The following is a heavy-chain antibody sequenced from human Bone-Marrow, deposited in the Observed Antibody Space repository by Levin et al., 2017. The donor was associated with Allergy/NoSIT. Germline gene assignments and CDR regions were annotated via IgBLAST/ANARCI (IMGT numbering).Heavy chain of an antibody. V-gene: IGHV4-59*01. CDR3: AGRATTVAGFTF. D-gene: IGHD4-11*01. CDR2: AYYTGST. J-gene: IGHJ4*02. Sequence: SETLSLTCTVSGGSIIGYYWNWIRQTPGKGLEWIGYAYYTGSTSYNPSLKSRVTISLGTSERQFSLKLRSVTAADTAVYFCAGRATTVAGFTFGAPGPRATVSS. CDR1: GGSIIGYY.